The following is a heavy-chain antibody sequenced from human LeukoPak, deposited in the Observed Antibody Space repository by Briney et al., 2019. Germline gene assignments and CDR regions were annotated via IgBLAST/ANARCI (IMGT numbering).Heavy chain of an antibody. J-gene: IGHJ4*02. CDR2: ISGSGGSR. CDR1: GFTFSSYG. CDR3: AKDLLTHDLGMDFDY. Sequence: GGSLRLSCAASGFTFSSYGMNWVRQAPGKGLEWVSTISGSGGSRYYADSVKGRFTISRDNSKNTLYLQMNGLRAEDTAVYYCAKDLLTHDLGMDFDYWGQGTLVTVSS. D-gene: IGHD1-1*01. V-gene: IGHV3-23*01.